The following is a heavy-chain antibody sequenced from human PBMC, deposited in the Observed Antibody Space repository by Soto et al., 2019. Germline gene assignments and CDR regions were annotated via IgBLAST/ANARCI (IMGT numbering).Heavy chain of an antibody. V-gene: IGHV4-30-4*01. J-gene: IGHJ6*02. CDR3: AREGRAPYHYYGMDV. CDR2: IYYSGST. CDR1: GGSISSGDYY. Sequence: SETLSLTCTVSGGSISSGDYYWSWIRQPPGKGLEWIGYIYYSGSTYYNPSLKSRVTISVDTSKNQFSLKLSSVTAADTAVYYCAREGRAPYHYYGMDVWGQGTTVTVSS.